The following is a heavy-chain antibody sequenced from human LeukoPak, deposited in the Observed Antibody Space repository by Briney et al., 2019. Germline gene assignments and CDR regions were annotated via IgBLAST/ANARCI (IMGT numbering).Heavy chain of an antibody. V-gene: IGHV3-23*01. J-gene: IGHJ4*02. CDR1: GFTFDTHA. CDR3: AKDKGLSGVYYFAY. Sequence: GGSLRLSCVTSGFTFDTHAMSWVRQAPGKGLEWVSGISGSDGTTHYADSVKGRFTISRDNSMNTLYLHMNTLRAEDTAIYYCAKDKGLSGVYYFAYWGQGTLITVSS. D-gene: IGHD5-12*01. CDR2: ISGSDGTT.